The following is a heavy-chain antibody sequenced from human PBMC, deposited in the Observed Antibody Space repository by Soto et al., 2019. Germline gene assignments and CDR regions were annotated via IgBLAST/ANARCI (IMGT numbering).Heavy chain of an antibody. CDR1: GDSIGTYN. CDR2: IYSNGGT. J-gene: IGHJ6*02. V-gene: IGHV4-59*08. CDR3: VRQGIGALHGLVDV. Sequence: PSETLSLTCTVSGDSIGTYNWGWIRQPPGKRLEWIGYIYSNGGTSYNPALYSRVTISADTSTKQFSLRLSSVTAADTAVYYCVRQGIGALHGLVDVWGQGTTVTVS. D-gene: IGHD1-26*01.